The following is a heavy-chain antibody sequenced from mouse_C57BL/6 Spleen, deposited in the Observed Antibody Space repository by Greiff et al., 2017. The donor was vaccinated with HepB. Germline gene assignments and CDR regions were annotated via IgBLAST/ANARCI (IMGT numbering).Heavy chain of an antibody. CDR1: GYTFTDYY. CDR3: ARSEDYYGSKDY. D-gene: IGHD1-1*01. V-gene: IGHV1-26*01. CDR2: INPNNGGT. Sequence: EVQLQQSGPELVKPGASVKISCKASGYTFTDYYMNWVKQSHGKSLEWIGDINPNNGGTSYNQKFKGKATLTVDKSSSTAYMELRSLTSEDSAVYYCARSEDYYGSKDYWGQGTTLTVSS. J-gene: IGHJ2*01.